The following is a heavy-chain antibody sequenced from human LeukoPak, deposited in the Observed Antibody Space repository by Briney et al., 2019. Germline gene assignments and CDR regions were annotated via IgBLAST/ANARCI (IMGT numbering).Heavy chain of an antibody. J-gene: IGHJ6*03. CDR2: INPNSGGT. CDR3: ARDGGYSYGWYYMDV. D-gene: IGHD5-18*01. V-gene: IGHV1-2*02. Sequence: GASVKVSCKASGYTFTGYYMHWVRQAPGQGLEWMGWINPNSGGTNYAQKFQGRVTMTRDTSISTAYMELSRLRSDDTAVYYCARDGGYSYGWYYMDVWGKGTTVTISS. CDR1: GYTFTGYY.